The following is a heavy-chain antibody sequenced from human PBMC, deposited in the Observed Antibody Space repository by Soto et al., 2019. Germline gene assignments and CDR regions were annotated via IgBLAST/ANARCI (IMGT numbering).Heavy chain of an antibody. Sequence: GGSLRLSCAASGFTFSDYYMSWIRQAPGRGLEWVSYISSSSSYTNYADSVKGRFTISRDNAKSSLYLLINSLRAEDTAVYYCARPPAAMTGVPNYFDYWGQGIQVTVSS. J-gene: IGHJ4*02. CDR3: ARPPAAMTGVPNYFDY. CDR1: GFTFSDYY. CDR2: ISSSSSYT. V-gene: IGHV3-11*03. D-gene: IGHD2-2*01.